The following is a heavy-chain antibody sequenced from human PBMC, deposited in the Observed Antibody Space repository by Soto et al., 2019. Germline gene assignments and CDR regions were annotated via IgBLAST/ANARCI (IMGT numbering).Heavy chain of an antibody. J-gene: IGHJ4*02. V-gene: IGHV3-21*01. CDR2: ITSSGYYI. D-gene: IGHD4-17*01. CDR1: GLPFSSYS. CDR3: ARAYGDSTSCGY. Sequence: EVQLVESGGGLVKPGGSLRLSCAASGLPFSSYSMNWVRQAPGKGLEWVASITSSGYYIYYADSVKDRFTISRDNARDSLYLQMNSLRAEDTAVYYCARAYGDSTSCGYWGQGTLVTVSS.